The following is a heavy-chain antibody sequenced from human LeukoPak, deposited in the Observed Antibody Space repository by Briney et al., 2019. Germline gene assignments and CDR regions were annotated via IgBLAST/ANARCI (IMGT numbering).Heavy chain of an antibody. Sequence: SVKVSCKASGYTFTSYAMNWVRQAPGQGLEWMGWINTNTGNPTYAQGFTGRFVFSLDTSVSTAYLQISSLKAEDTAVYYCARDRKGRIVVVPAAQPSYNWFDPRGQGTLVTVSS. J-gene: IGHJ5*02. CDR1: GYTFTSYA. V-gene: IGHV7-4-1*02. CDR2: INTNTGNP. D-gene: IGHD2-2*01. CDR3: ARDRKGRIVVVPAAQPSYNWFDP.